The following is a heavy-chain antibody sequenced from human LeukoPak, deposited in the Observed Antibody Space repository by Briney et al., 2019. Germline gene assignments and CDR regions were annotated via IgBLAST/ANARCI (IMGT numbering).Heavy chain of an antibody. Sequence: GGSLRLSCAASGFTFNDYYMSWIRQAPGKGLEWLSYINIGGTNTHYADSVKGRFTISKDNAKKSLYLEMNNLRAEDTAVYYCATDGAGFDTWGQGVLVTVSS. V-gene: IGHV3-11*01. CDR2: INIGGTNT. CDR1: GFTFNDYY. CDR3: ATDGAGFDT. J-gene: IGHJ5*02.